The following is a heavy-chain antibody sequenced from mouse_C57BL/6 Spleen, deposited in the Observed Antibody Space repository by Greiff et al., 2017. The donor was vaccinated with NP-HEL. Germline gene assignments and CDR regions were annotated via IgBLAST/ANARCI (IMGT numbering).Heavy chain of an antibody. V-gene: IGHV1-15*01. D-gene: IGHD1-1*01. CDR2: IDPETGGT. CDR3: TRRITTVAHFDY. J-gene: IGHJ2*01. CDR1: GYTFTDYE. Sequence: QVQLQQSGAELVRPGASVTLSCKASGYTFTDYEMHWVKQTPVHGLEWIGAIDPETGGTAYNQKFKGKAILTADKSSSTAYMELRSLTSEDSAVYYCTRRITTVAHFDYWGQGTTLTVSS.